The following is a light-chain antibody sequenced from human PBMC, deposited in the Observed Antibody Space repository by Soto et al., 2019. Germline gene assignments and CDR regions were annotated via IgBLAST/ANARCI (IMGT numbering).Light chain of an antibody. J-gene: IGLJ1*01. CDR2: DVS. Sequence: QSALTQPRSVSGSPGQSVTISCTGTSSDVGGYNYVSWYQQHPGKAPQLMIYDVSKRPSGVPDRFSGSKSVNTASLTISGLQAEDEADYYCCSYAGSPYVFGTGTKLTVL. CDR1: SSDVGGYNY. CDR3: CSYAGSPYV. V-gene: IGLV2-11*01.